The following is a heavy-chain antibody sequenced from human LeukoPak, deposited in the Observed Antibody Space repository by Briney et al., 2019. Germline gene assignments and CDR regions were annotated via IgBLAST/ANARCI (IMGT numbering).Heavy chain of an antibody. J-gene: IGHJ4*02. CDR3: ARASGYTYYFDY. D-gene: IGHD5-12*01. V-gene: IGHV3-48*04. CDR1: GFTFSNYS. CDR2: ISSSSSNI. Sequence: PGGSLRLSCAASGFTFSNYSMSWVRQAPGKGLERVSYISSSSSNIYYADSVKGRFTISRDNAKNSLYLQMNSLRAEDTAVYYCARASGYTYYFDYWGQGTLVTVSS.